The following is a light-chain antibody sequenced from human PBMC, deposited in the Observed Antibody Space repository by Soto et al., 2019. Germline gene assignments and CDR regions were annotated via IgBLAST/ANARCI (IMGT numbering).Light chain of an antibody. Sequence: AIRMTQYPSSLSASTGDGVTITCRASQYITSYLAWYQQKPGKAPKLLIYAASTLQSGVPSRFSGSGSGTEFTLTISSLQPDDFATYYCQHYNSYSEAFGQGTKVDIK. CDR1: QYITSY. CDR3: QHYNSYSEA. V-gene: IGKV1-8*01. J-gene: IGKJ1*01. CDR2: AAS.